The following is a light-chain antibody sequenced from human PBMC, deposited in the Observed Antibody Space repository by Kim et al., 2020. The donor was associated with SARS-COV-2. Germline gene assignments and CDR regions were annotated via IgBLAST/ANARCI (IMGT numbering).Light chain of an antibody. CDR2: RDS. Sequence: SYELTQPLSVSVALGQTARITCGGNNIGSKNVHWYQQKPGQAPVLVIYRDSNRHSGIPERFSGSNSGNTATLTISRAQAGDEADYYCQVWDSSTAWVFGGGTQLTVL. CDR1: NIGSKN. J-gene: IGLJ3*02. CDR3: QVWDSSTAWV. V-gene: IGLV3-9*01.